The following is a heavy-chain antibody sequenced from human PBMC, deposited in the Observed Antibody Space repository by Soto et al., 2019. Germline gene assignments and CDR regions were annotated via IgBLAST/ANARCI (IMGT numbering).Heavy chain of an antibody. CDR1: GFTFSDYA. V-gene: IGHV3-30*18. CDR2: VSHDGRNT. CDR3: AKGGRQWLVTSDFNY. Sequence: VQLVESGGGVVQPGRSLRLSCAASGFTFSDYAMHWVRQAPGKGLEWVAVVSHDGRNTHYADSVKGRFTIFRDSSKHTVSLEMTSLRAEDTAVYYCAKGGRQWLVTSDFNYWGQGALVTVSS. D-gene: IGHD6-19*01. J-gene: IGHJ4*02.